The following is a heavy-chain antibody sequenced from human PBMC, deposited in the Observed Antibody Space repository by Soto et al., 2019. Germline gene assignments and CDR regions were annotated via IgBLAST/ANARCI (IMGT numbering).Heavy chain of an antibody. V-gene: IGHV4-34*01. CDR3: ARGMIAAAGLDY. CDR2: INHSGST. D-gene: IGHD6-13*01. J-gene: IGHJ4*02. Sequence: QVQLQQWGAGLLKPSETLSPTCAVYGGSFSGYYWSWIRQPPGKGLEWIGEINHSGSTNYNPSLKSRVTISVDTSKNQFSLKLSSVTAADTAVYYCARGMIAAAGLDYWGQGTLVTVSS. CDR1: GGSFSGYY.